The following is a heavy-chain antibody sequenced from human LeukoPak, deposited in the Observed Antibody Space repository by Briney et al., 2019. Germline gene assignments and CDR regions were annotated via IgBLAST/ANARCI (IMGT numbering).Heavy chain of an antibody. J-gene: IGHJ4*02. CDR1: GGSISSYY. Sequence: PSETLSLTCSVSGGSISSYYWSWIRQPPGKGLEWIGYIYYSGSTTYNPSLKSRVTISVDTSKNQFSLKLSSVTAADTAVYYCASLYDYVWGSYRPRDYWGQGTLVTVSS. CDR3: ASLYDYVWGSYRPRDY. CDR2: IYYSGST. D-gene: IGHD3-16*02. V-gene: IGHV4-59*12.